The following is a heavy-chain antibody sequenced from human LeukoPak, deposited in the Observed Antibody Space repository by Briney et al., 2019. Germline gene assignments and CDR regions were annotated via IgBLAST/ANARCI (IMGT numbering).Heavy chain of an antibody. CDR2: INHSGST. CDR3: ARGRTLIAARPFEQDY. CDR1: GGSFSGDF. Sequence: SETLSLTCAVYGGSFSGDFWSWIRQSPGKGLEWIGEINHSGSTNYNPSLKSRVTISVETSKNQFSLKLSSVTAADTAVYYCARGRTLIAARPFEQDYWGQGTLVTVSS. V-gene: IGHV4-34*01. J-gene: IGHJ4*02. D-gene: IGHD6-6*01.